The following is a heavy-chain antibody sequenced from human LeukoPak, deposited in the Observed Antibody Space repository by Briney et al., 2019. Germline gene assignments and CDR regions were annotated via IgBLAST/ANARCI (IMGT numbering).Heavy chain of an antibody. CDR3: ARGRLWAFDI. J-gene: IGHJ3*02. D-gene: IGHD3-10*01. CDR2: IKQDGSEK. Sequence: GGSLRLSCAAAGFTFSNYWMNWVRQAPGKGLEWVAYIKQDGSEKYYVDSVKGRFTTSRDNAKNSLYLQMDSLRAEDTAVYYCARGRLWAFDIWGQGTMVTVSS. V-gene: IGHV3-7*01. CDR1: GFTFSNYW.